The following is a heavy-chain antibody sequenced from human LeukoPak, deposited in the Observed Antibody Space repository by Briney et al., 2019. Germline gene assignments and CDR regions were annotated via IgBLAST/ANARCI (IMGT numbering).Heavy chain of an antibody. CDR2: ISSSSSYI. CDR3: ARVSRYYYGSGSYDY. Sequence: PGGPLRLSCAASGFTFSSYSMNWVRQAPGKGVEGVSSISSSSSYIYYAESVKGRFTISRDNAKNSLYLQMNSLRAEDTAVYYCARVSRYYYGSGSYDYWGQGTLVTVSS. CDR1: GFTFSSYS. V-gene: IGHV3-21*01. J-gene: IGHJ4*02. D-gene: IGHD3-10*01.